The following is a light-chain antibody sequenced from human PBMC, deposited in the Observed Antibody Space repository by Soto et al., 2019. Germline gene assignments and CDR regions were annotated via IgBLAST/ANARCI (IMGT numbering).Light chain of an antibody. J-gene: IGKJ4*01. CDR1: HDIRKY. CDR3: QQYDNFPLT. V-gene: IGKV1-33*01. CDR2: DAAS. Sequence: DIQMTQSPSSLSASVGDRVTITCQASHDIRKYLNWYQQKPGKAPKLLIYDAASNLETGVPSRFSGSGSGTDFPFTISSLQPEDLATYYCQQYDNFPLTFGGGTKVEIK.